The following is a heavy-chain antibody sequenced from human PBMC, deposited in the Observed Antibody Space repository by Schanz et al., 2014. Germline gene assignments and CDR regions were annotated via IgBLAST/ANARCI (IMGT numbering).Heavy chain of an antibody. Sequence: EVQLLESGGGLVQPGGSLRLSCASSGFSFTTYAMSWVRQAPGKGLEWVSSISSGGGSTYYADSVKGRFTISRDNSKNTLYLQMKSLRAEDTAVYYCARPPHDSSGYYPFDYWGQGTVVTVSS. CDR3: ARPPHDSSGYYPFDY. D-gene: IGHD3-22*01. CDR2: ISSGGGST. CDR1: GFSFTTYA. V-gene: IGHV3-23*01. J-gene: IGHJ4*02.